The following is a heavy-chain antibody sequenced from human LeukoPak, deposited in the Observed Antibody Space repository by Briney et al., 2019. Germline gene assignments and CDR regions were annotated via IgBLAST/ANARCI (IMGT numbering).Heavy chain of an antibody. D-gene: IGHD6-19*01. CDR1: GGSISSYY. CDR3: ARAEAVAGYYFDY. Sequence: SETLSLTCTVSGGSISSYYWSWIRRPPGKGLEWIGYIYYSGSTNYNPSLKSRVTISVDTSKNQFSLKLSSVTAADTAVYYCARAEAVAGYYFDYWGQGTLVTVSS. CDR2: IYYSGST. J-gene: IGHJ4*02. V-gene: IGHV4-59*01.